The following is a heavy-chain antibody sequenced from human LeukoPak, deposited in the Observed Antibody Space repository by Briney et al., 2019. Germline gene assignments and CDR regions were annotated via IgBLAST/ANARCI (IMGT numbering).Heavy chain of an antibody. J-gene: IGHJ4*02. D-gene: IGHD3-22*01. Sequence: GASVKVSCKTSGYTFTDYGISWVRQAPGQGLEWVGWISAYNNNTNYAQKLQGRVTMTTDTSTSTAYMELRSLRSDDTAVYYCAREVGSSGYYSFDYWGQGTLVTVSS. CDR1: GYTFTDYG. CDR2: ISAYNNNT. V-gene: IGHV1-18*01. CDR3: AREVGSSGYYSFDY.